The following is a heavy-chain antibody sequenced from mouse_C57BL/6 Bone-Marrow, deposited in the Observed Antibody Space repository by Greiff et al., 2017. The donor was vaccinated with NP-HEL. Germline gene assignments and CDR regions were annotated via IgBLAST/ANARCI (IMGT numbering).Heavy chain of an antibody. CDR3: ARYGSSYWYFDV. CDR1: GYTFTSYW. V-gene: IGHV1-64*01. Sequence: QVQLQQPGAELVKPGASVKLSCKASGYTFTSYWMHWVKQSPGQGLEWIGMIHPNSGSTNYNEKFKSKATLTVDKSSSTAYMQLSSLTSEDSAVYYCARYGSSYWYFDVWGTGTTVTVSS. D-gene: IGHD1-1*01. CDR2: IHPNSGST. J-gene: IGHJ1*03.